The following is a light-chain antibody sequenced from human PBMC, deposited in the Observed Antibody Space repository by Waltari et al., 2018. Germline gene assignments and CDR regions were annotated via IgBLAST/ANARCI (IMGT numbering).Light chain of an antibody. J-gene: IGLJ3*02. CDR2: SNN. Sequence: QSVLTQPPSASGTPGQRVTISCSGRSSNIGSNTVNWYQQLPGTAPKLLIYSNNQRPSGVPDRFSGSKSGTSASLAFSGLQSEDEADYYCAAWDDSLNGWVFGGGTKLTVL. V-gene: IGLV1-44*01. CDR3: AAWDDSLNGWV. CDR1: SSNIGSNT.